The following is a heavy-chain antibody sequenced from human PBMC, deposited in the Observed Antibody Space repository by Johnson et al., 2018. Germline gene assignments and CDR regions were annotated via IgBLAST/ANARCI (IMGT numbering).Heavy chain of an antibody. V-gene: IGHV3-30*14. J-gene: IGHJ3*01. Sequence: QVQLVQSGGGVVQPGRSLRLSCAPSGFIFSSAAIHWVRQAPGKGLEWVAVISFDGSKSHFVDSVKGRFTISRDNSKNTLYLQMNSLRTEDTAGYYCARGDHIVRGSGGLVAFDVWGQGTMVTVSS. CDR1: GFIFSSAA. CDR3: ARGDHIVRGSGGLVAFDV. CDR2: ISFDGSKS. D-gene: IGHD6-19*01.